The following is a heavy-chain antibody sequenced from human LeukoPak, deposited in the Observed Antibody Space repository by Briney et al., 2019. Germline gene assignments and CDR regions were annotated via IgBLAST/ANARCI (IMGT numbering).Heavy chain of an antibody. D-gene: IGHD6-13*01. CDR2: MNTNRGKR. Sequence: ASVKVSCKASGYTFKRYEINWVRQATGQGIERMGWMNTNRGKRGYEKKLQGRDTMNRNNYIRTDYMEMSRLRSEDTAVYYCARAIRQQLVRRYYYYYYMDVWGKGTTVTVSS. CDR3: ARAIRQQLVRRYYYYYYMDV. J-gene: IGHJ6*03. CDR1: GYTFKRYE. V-gene: IGHV1-8*01.